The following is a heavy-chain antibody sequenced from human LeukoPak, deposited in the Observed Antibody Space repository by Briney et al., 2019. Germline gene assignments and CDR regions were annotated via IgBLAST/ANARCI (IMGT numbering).Heavy chain of an antibody. J-gene: IGHJ4*02. D-gene: IGHD3-10*01. Sequence: ASVKVSCKASGYTFTGYYMHWVRQAPGQGLEWMGWINPNSGGTIYAQKFQGRVTMTRDTSISTAYMELSRLRSDDTAVYYCARFRAVIDYLIDYWGQGTLVTVSS. V-gene: IGHV1-2*02. CDR2: INPNSGGT. CDR1: GYTFTGYY. CDR3: ARFRAVIDYLIDY.